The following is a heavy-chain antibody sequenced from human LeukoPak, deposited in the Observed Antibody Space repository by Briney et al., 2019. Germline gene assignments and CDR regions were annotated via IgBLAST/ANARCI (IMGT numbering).Heavy chain of an antibody. CDR2: IYHSGST. Sequence: SETLSLTCTVSGYSISSGYYWGWIRQPPGKGLEWIGSIYHSGSTYYNPSPKSRVTISVDTSKNQSSLKLSSVTAADTAVYYCARVFGSGSYYMNAYYFDYWGQGTLVTVSS. CDR3: ARVFGSGSYYMNAYYFDY. V-gene: IGHV4-38-2*02. CDR1: GYSISSGYY. J-gene: IGHJ4*02. D-gene: IGHD3-10*01.